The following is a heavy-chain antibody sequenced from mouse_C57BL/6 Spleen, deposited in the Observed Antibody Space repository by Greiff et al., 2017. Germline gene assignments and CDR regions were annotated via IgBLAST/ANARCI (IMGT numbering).Heavy chain of an antibody. CDR3: ASDYYGSSFY. D-gene: IGHD1-1*01. V-gene: IGHV1-81*01. CDR2: IYPRSGNT. Sequence: VQLQQSGAELARPGASVKLSCKASGYTFTSYGISWVKQRTGQGLEWIGEIYPRSGNTYYNEKFKGKATLTADKSSSTAYMELRSLTSEDSAVYFCASDYYGSSFYWGQGTTLTVSS. J-gene: IGHJ2*01. CDR1: GYTFTSYG.